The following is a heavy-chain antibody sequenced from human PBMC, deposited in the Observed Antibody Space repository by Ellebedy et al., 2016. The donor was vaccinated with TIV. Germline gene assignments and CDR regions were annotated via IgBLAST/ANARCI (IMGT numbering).Heavy chain of an antibody. D-gene: IGHD6-13*01. J-gene: IGHJ4*02. CDR3: ARHSGSSSWYVYYFDY. CDR2: IYYSGST. V-gene: IGHV4-59*08. CDR1: GDSISSYY. Sequence: SETLSLTCTVSGDSISSYYWSWIRQPPGKGLEWIGYIYYSGSTNYNPSLKSRVTISVDTSKNQFSLKLSSVTAADTAVYYCARHSGSSSWYVYYFDYWGQGTLVTVSS.